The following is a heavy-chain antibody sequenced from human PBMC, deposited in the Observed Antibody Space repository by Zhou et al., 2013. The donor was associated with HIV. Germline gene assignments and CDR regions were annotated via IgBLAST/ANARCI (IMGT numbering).Heavy chain of an antibody. Sequence: QVQLVQSGAEVKKPGSSVKVSCKASGGTFSSYAISWVRQAPGQGLEWMGRIIPILGIANYAQKFQGRVTITADKSTSTAYMELSSLRSEDTAVYYCARDATSYYDFWSGYPTDYWGQGTLVTVSS. V-gene: IGHV1-69*04. CDR3: ARDATSYYDFWSGYPTDY. CDR1: GGTFSSYA. CDR2: IIPILGIA. J-gene: IGHJ4*02. D-gene: IGHD3-3*01.